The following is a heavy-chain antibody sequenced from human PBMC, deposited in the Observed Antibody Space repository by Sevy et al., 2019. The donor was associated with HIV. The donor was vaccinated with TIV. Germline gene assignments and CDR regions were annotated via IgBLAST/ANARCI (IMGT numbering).Heavy chain of an antibody. D-gene: IGHD1-1*01. CDR1: GYTFTSYG. J-gene: IGHJ4*02. V-gene: IGHV1-18*01. CDR2: ISAYNGNT. CDR3: ARGGNRYNWNADCFDY. Sequence: ASVKVSCKASGYTFTSYGISWVRQAPGQGLEWMGWISAYNGNTNYAQKLQGRVTMTTDTSTSTAYMELRSLRSDDTAVYYCARGGNRYNWNADCFDYWGQGTLVTVSS.